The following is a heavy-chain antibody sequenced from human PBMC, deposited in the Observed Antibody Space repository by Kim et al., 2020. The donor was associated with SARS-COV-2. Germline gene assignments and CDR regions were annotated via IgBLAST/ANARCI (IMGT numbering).Heavy chain of an antibody. CDR1: GGTFSSYA. CDR2: IIPIFGTA. D-gene: IGHD3-22*01. CDR3: ALPRITMIVDGMDV. J-gene: IGHJ6*02. Sequence: SVKVSCKASGGTFSSYAISWVRQAPGQGLEWMGGIIPIFGTANYAQKFQGRVTITADESTSTPYMELSSLRSEDTAVYYCALPRITMIVDGMDVWGQGTTVTVSS. V-gene: IGHV1-69*13.